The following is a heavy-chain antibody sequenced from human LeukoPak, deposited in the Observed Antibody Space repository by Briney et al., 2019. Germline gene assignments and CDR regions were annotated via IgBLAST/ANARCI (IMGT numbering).Heavy chain of an antibody. J-gene: IGHJ4*02. D-gene: IGHD3-22*01. CDR3: AKTAGYYYDSSGSNYFDY. Sequence: GRSLRLSCAASRFTLSSYGMHWVRQPPGKGLEWGAVISYDGSNKYYADSVKGRFTISRDNSKNTLYLQMNSLRAEDTAVYYCAKTAGYYYDSSGSNYFDYWGQGTLVTVSS. V-gene: IGHV3-30*18. CDR1: RFTLSSYG. CDR2: ISYDGSNK.